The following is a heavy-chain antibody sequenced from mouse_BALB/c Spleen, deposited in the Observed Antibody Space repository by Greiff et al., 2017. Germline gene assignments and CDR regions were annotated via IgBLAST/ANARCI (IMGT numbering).Heavy chain of an antibody. J-gene: IGHJ2*01. Sequence: QVQLQQSGPELVRPGVSVKISCKGSGYTFTDYAMHWVKQSHAKSLEWIGVISTYYGNTNYNQKFKGKATMTVDKSSSTAYMELARLTSEDSAIYYCASRRGDGNDVWGQGTTLTVSS. D-gene: IGHD2-2*01. CDR3: ASRRGDGNDV. CDR1: GYTFTDYA. V-gene: IGHV1-67*01. CDR2: ISTYYGNT.